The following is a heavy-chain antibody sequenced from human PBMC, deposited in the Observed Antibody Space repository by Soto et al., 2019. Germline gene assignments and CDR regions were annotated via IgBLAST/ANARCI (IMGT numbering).Heavy chain of an antibody. J-gene: IGHJ6*02. Sequence: EVQLVESGGGLVQPGGSLRLSCAASGFTVSSNSMSWVRQAPGKGLEWVSVIYNGGSTYYADSVKGRFTISRDNSKNTLYLQMNSLRAEDTAVYYCARDRIPTGMDVWGQGTTVTVSS. CDR1: GFTVSSNS. V-gene: IGHV3-66*01. CDR2: IYNGGST. CDR3: ARDRIPTGMDV.